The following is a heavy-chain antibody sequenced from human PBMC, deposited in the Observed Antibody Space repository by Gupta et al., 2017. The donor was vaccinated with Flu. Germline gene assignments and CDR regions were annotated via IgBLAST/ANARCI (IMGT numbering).Heavy chain of an antibody. Sequence: QVHLQESGPGLVKPSETLSLTCAVSGYSINSGYYWGWIRQPPGKGLEWIGSVYHSGSTHYNPSLKSRVTISADTSKNQFSLKLSSVTAADTGVYYCARSGDDLWSGAYSYGMDFWGQGTTVTVSS. D-gene: IGHD3-3*01. CDR1: GYSINSGYY. CDR3: ARSGDDLWSGAYSYGMDF. CDR2: VYHSGST. V-gene: IGHV4-38-2*01. J-gene: IGHJ6*02.